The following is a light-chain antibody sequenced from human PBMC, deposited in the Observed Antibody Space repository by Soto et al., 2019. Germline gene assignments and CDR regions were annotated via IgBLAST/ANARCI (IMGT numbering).Light chain of an antibody. CDR2: DVT. J-gene: IGLJ2*01. CDR1: NSDVGGDNH. Sequence: QSALTQPASVSGSPGQSITISCTGSNSDVGGDNHVSWCQQHPGKVPKLVIFDVTKRPSGVSNRFSGSKFANTASLTISGLQAEDEAHYYCTSDTNTGTVIIGGGTKLTVL. V-gene: IGLV2-14*03. CDR3: TSDTNTGTVI.